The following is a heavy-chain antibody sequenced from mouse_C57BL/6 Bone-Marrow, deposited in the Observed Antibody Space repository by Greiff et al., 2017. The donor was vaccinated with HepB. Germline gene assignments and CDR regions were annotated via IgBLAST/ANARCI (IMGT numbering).Heavy chain of an antibody. CDR3: TRAMITPYYFDY. J-gene: IGHJ2*01. CDR1: GYTFTDYE. CDR2: IDPETGGT. V-gene: IGHV1-15*01. Sequence: QVQLKESGAELVRPGASVTLSCKASGYTFTDYEMHWVKQTPVHGLEWIGAIDPETGGTAYNQKSKGKAILTADKSSSTAYMELRSLTSEDSAVYYCTRAMITPYYFDYWGQGTTLTVSS. D-gene: IGHD2-4*01.